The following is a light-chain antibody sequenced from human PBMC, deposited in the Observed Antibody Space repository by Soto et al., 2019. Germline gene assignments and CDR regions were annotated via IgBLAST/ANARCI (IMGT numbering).Light chain of an antibody. CDR1: SSDVGAYDY. V-gene: IGLV2-14*01. Sequence: QSVLTQPASVSGSPGQSITISCTGTSSDVGAYDYVSWYQQHPRKAPKLMIYDVSDRPSEVSNRFSGSKSGNTASLTISGLQAEDEADYYCSSYTSTSPLVFGGGTKVTVL. CDR2: DVS. CDR3: SSYTSTSPLV. J-gene: IGLJ2*01.